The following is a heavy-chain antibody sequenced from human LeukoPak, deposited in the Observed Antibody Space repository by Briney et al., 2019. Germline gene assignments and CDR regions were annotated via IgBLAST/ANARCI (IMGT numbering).Heavy chain of an antibody. V-gene: IGHV4-34*01. CDR3: ARGIVAGTDWFDP. D-gene: IGHD6-19*01. CDR1: GGSFSGYY. J-gene: IGHJ5*02. CDR2: INHSGST. Sequence: SETLSLTCAVYGGSFSGYYWSWIRQPPGKGLEWIGEINHSGSTNYNPSLKSRVTISVDTSKNQFSLKLSSVTAADTAVYYCARGIVAGTDWFDPWGQGTLVTVSS.